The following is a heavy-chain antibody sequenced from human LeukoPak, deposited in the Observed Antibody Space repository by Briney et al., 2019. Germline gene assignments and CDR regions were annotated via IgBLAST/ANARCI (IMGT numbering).Heavy chain of an antibody. D-gene: IGHD3-16*02. CDR3: ARGVWGSYRYTGSFDY. J-gene: IGHJ4*02. V-gene: IGHV4-39*01. CDR1: GGSISSSSYH. Sequence: SETLSLTCTVSGGSISSSSYHWGWIRQPPGKGLEWIGSIYYSGSTYYNPSLKSRVTISVDTSKNQFSLKLSSVTAADTAVYYCARGVWGSYRYTGSFDYWGQGTLVTVSS. CDR2: IYYSGST.